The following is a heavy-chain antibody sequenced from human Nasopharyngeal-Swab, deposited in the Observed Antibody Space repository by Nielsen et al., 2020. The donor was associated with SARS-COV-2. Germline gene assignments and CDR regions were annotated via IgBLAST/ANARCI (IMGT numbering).Heavy chain of an antibody. Sequence: GGSLRLSCAASGFTFSDYYMSWIRQAPGKGLEWVSYISSSSSYTNYADSAKGRFTISRDNAKNSLYLQMNSLRAEDTAVYYCAREAMGIAVAGTSLGYMDVWGKGTTVTVSS. CDR3: AREAMGIAVAGTSLGYMDV. D-gene: IGHD6-19*01. V-gene: IGHV3-11*06. J-gene: IGHJ6*03. CDR2: ISSSSSYT. CDR1: GFTFSDYY.